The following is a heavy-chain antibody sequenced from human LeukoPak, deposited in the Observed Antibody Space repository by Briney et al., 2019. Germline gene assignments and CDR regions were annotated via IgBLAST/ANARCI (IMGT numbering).Heavy chain of an antibody. CDR1: GDSISNYD. V-gene: IGHV4-4*07. J-gene: IGHJ5*01. CDR2: IYGSGNT. D-gene: IGHD5-12*01. Sequence: KASETLSLTCTVSGDSISNYDWTRIRQPAGKGLEWIGRIYGSGNTRYNPSLKSRVSMSIDTSKNQFSLKLSSVTAADTAVYFCARGMAAAYDYNWFDSWGQGTLVTVTS. CDR3: ARGMAAAYDYNWFDS.